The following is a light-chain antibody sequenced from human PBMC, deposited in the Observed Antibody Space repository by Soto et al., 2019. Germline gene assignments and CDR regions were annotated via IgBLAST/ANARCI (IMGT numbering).Light chain of an antibody. CDR1: QGISSY. CDR2: AAS. J-gene: IGKJ4*01. V-gene: IGKV1-9*01. CDR3: QQLNSYLLLT. Sequence: IRMTQSPSSLSASKGDRVTITCRASQGISSYLAWYQQKPGQAPKLLIYAASTLPSGVPSRFSGSGSGTDFTLTISSLQPEDFATYYCQQLNSYLLLTFGGGTKVDIK.